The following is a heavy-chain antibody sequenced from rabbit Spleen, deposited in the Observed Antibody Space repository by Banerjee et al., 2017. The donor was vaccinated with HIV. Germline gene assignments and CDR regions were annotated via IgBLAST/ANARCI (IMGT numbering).Heavy chain of an antibody. D-gene: IGHD1-1*01. CDR2: IYAGSSGRT. CDR3: ARSENSGTGYAL. Sequence: QQLVESGGDLVKPGASLTLTCTASGFSFSSSNYMCWVRQAPGKGLELIAYIYAGSSGRTYYASWVNGRFTISKTSSTTVTLQMTSLTAADTATYFCARSENSGTGYALWGQGTLVTVS. V-gene: IGHV1S40*01. J-gene: IGHJ4*01. CDR1: GFSFSSSNY.